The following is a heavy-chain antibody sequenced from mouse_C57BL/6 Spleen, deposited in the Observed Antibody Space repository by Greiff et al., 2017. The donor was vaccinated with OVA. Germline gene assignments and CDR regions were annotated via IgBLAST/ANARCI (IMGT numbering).Heavy chain of an antibody. CDR3: ASYGSFAY. D-gene: IGHD1-1*01. CDR2: ISYDGSN. V-gene: IGHV3-6*01. J-gene: IGHJ3*01. CDR1: GYSITSGYY. Sequence: EVKLLESGPGLVKPSQSLSLTCSVPGYSITSGYYWNWIRQFPGNKLEWMGYISYDGSNNYNPSLKNRISITRDTSKNQFFLKLNSVTTEDTATYYCASYGSFAYWGQGTLVTVSA.